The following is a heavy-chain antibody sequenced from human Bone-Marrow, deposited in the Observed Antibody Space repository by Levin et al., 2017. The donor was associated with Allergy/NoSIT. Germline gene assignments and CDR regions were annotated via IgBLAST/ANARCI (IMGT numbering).Heavy chain of an antibody. J-gene: IGHJ4*02. Sequence: GESLKISCAASGFTFSNAWMNWVRQAPGKGLEWVGRIKRESDGGTIEYAAPVKGRFTISRDDSKNTLYLQMNSLKTEDSAVYYCTKDDYSNLGYWGQGTLVTVSS. D-gene: IGHD4-11*01. CDR1: GFTFSNAW. CDR2: IKRESDGGTI. CDR3: TKDDYSNLGY. V-gene: IGHV3-15*07.